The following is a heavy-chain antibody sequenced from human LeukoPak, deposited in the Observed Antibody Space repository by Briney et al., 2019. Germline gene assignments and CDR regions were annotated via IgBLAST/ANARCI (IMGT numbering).Heavy chain of an antibody. CDR3: AKRDYYDSNGYFFPYYFDN. Sequence: GGSLRLSCAASGFTFSSYAMSWVRQAPGKGLEWVSAISGSGGSTYYADSVKGRFTISRDNSKNTLYLQMNSLRAEDTALYYCAKRDYYDSNGYFFPYYFDNWGQGTLVAVSS. CDR2: ISGSGGST. CDR1: GFTFSSYA. J-gene: IGHJ4*02. D-gene: IGHD3-22*01. V-gene: IGHV3-23*01.